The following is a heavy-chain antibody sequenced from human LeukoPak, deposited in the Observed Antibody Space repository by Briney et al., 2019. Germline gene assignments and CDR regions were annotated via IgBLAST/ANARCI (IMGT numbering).Heavy chain of an antibody. CDR3: ARASYDSSGYRVFDY. V-gene: IGHV1-2*06. Sequence: ASVKVSCKASGYTFTGYYMHWVRQAPGQGLEWMGRINPNSGGTNYAKKFQGRVTMTRDTSISTAYMELSRLRSDDTAVYYCARASYDSSGYRVFDYWGQGTLVTVSS. D-gene: IGHD3-22*01. CDR2: INPNSGGT. J-gene: IGHJ4*02. CDR1: GYTFTGYY.